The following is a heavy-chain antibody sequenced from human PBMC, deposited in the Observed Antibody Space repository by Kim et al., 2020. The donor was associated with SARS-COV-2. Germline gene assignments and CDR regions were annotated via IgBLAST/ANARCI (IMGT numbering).Heavy chain of an antibody. CDR2: VDPYGVLT. CDR1: GFSFSTSW. Sequence: GGSLRLSCAASGFSFSTSWMHWFRQAPGKGLLWVSRVDPYGVLTTYADSVKGRFTISRDNAKNTLYLQMNSLRVEDTAVYYCASSEPIIFGTLKFDPWGRGTLVTVSS. V-gene: IGHV3-74*03. D-gene: IGHD3-9*01. CDR3: ASSEPIIFGTLKFDP. J-gene: IGHJ5*02.